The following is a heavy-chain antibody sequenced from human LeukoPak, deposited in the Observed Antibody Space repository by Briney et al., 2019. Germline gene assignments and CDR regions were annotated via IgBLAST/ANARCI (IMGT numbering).Heavy chain of an antibody. V-gene: IGHV3-33*01. CDR2: TWFDGSNT. D-gene: IGHD6-19*01. CDR1: GFTLTNYG. J-gene: IGHJ4*02. CDR3: AGGGQQWTVQDY. Sequence: PGRSLRLSCAASGFTLTNYGMHWVRQAPGKGLEWVAVTWFDGSNTYYTDSVKGRFSISRDTSKNTLYLEMNSLRGEDTGVYYCAGGGQQWTVQDYWGQGILVTVSS.